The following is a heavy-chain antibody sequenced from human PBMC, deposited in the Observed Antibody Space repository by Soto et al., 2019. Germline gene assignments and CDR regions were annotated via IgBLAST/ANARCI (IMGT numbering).Heavy chain of an antibody. V-gene: IGHV4-4*02. CDR2: IYHSGST. J-gene: IGHJ6*02. D-gene: IGHD6-13*01. CDR3: ARWGIAAAGTHYYYYGMDV. CDR1: GGSISSYY. Sequence: SETLSLTCTVSGGSISSYYWSWVRQPPGKGLEWIGEIYHSGSTNYNPSLKSRVTISVDKSKNQFSLKLSSVTAADTAVYYCARWGIAAAGTHYYYYGMDVWGQGTTVTVSS.